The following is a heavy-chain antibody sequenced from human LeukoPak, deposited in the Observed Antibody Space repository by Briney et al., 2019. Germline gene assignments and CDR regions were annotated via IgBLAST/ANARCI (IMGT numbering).Heavy chain of an antibody. V-gene: IGHV3-21*01. CDR1: GFTFSSYS. CDR2: ISSSSSYI. CDR3: ARDVNGDAFDI. J-gene: IGHJ3*02. Sequence: PGGSLRLPCAASGFTFSSYSMNWVRQAPGKGLEWVSSISSSSSYIYYADSVKGRFTISRDNAKNSLYLQMNSLRAEDTAVYYRARDVNGDAFDIWGQGTMVTVSS.